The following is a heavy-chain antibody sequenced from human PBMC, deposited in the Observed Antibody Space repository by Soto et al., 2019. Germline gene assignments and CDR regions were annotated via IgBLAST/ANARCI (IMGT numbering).Heavy chain of an antibody. CDR1: GFTFSNYA. J-gene: IGHJ4*02. CDR2: ISGSGAYT. D-gene: IGHD2-15*01. V-gene: IGHV3-23*01. Sequence: EVQLLESGGGLVQPGGSLRLSCAASGFTFSNYAMSWVRQAPGKGLEWVSAISGSGAYTHYADSVKGRFTISRDNSKNMLYLQMNSLRADDTAVYYCAERYCSGANCYSGWAYWGQGALVTVSS. CDR3: AERYCSGANCYSGWAY.